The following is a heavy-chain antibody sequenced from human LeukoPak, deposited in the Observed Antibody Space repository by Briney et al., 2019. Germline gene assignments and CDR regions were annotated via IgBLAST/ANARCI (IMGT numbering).Heavy chain of an antibody. V-gene: IGHV3-30*02. J-gene: IGHJ4*02. CDR1: GFTFSTYG. CDR2: IRYDGSIK. Sequence: PGGSLRLSCAASGFTFSTYGMHWVRQAQGKGLELVAFIRYDGSIKYYADSVKGRFTISRDNSKSTLYLQLNSLRAEDTALYYCAKVFGVAVAGTRGFFDYWGQGTLVTVSS. CDR3: AKVFGVAVAGTRGFFDY. D-gene: IGHD6-19*01.